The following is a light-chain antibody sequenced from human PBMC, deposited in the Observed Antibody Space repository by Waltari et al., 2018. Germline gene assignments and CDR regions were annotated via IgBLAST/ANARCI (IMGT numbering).Light chain of an antibody. CDR3: LSYTSSSTYV. CDR2: EVS. CDR1: SSDVGGSNY. Sequence: QSALTQPASVSGSPGQSITFPCTGTSSDVGGSNYVSWYQQHPGKVPTLIVYEVSNRPSGVSYRVAGANSASTASLTISGLQAEDEADYDCLSYTSSSTYVFGTGTKVTVL. V-gene: IGLV2-14*01. J-gene: IGLJ1*01.